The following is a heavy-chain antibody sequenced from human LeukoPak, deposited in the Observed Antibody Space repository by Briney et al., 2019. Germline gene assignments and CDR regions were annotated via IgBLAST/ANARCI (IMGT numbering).Heavy chain of an antibody. D-gene: IGHD2-21*01. CDR3: ARFPDSEPIDT. CDR1: GGSLSGYY. Sequence: NPSETLSLTCVVSGGSLSGYYLTWIRQPPGKGLEWIGDISHRGATSYNPSLKSRASVYLDTSKNHFTPYLTSVTAADTAIYFCARFPDSEPIDTWGQGTLVTVSS. V-gene: IGHV4-34*01. CDR2: ISHRGAT. J-gene: IGHJ4*02.